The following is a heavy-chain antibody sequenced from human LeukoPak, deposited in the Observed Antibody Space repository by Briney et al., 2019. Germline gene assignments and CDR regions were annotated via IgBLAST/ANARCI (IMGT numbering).Heavy chain of an antibody. CDR2: INTGNGNT. CDR1: GYSFTSYA. V-gene: IGHV1-3*03. J-gene: IGHJ4*02. CDR3: ARGGYDVWSGYYTFDH. Sequence: ASVKVSCKASGYSFTSYAMHWVRQAPGQRLEWMGWINTGNGNTKYSREFQGRITITRDTSASTAYMELSSLRSEDMAVYYCARGGYDVWSGYYTFDHWGQGTLVTVS. D-gene: IGHD3-3*01.